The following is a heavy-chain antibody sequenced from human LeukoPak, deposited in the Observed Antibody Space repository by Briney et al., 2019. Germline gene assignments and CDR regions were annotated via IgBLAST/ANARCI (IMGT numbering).Heavy chain of an antibody. V-gene: IGHV4-38-2*02. Sequence: SETLSLTCSVSGYSISSGYYWGWIRQPPGKGLEWIGSIYHSGSTYYNPSLKSRVTISVDTSKNQFSLNLSSVTAADTAVYYCVRDPTYYYMDVWGKGTTVTVSS. J-gene: IGHJ6*03. CDR1: GYSISSGYY. CDR3: VRDPTYYYMDV. CDR2: IYHSGST.